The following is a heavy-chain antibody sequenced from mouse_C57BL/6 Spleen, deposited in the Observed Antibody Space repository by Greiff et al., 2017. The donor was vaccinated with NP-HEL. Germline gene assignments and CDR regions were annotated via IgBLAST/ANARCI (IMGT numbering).Heavy chain of an antibody. J-gene: IGHJ3*01. CDR1: EYEFPSHD. CDR2: INSDGGST. Sequence: EVQLMESGGGLVQPGESLKLSCESNEYEFPSHDMSWVRKTPEKRLELVAAINSDGGSTYYPDTMERRFIISRDNTKKTLYLQMSSRRSEDTALYYCASYYDGRGFAYWGQGTLVTVSA. D-gene: IGHD1-1*01. CDR3: ASYYDGRGFAY. V-gene: IGHV5-2*01.